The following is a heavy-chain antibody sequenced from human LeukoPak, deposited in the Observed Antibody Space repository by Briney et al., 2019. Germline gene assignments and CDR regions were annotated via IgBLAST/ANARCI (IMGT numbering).Heavy chain of an antibody. D-gene: IGHD3-10*01. J-gene: IGHJ4*02. V-gene: IGHV3-48*04. CDR1: GITFSSHS. CDR2: ISSSSRTI. Sequence: PRGSLRLSCVDSGITFSSHSMNWVRQTPGKGLEWVAYISSSSRTIYYADSVKGRFTISRDNAENSLYLQMNSLRAEDTAVYYCARLEAPTQTSGSPEAVALDYWGQGTLVTVSS. CDR3: ARLEAPTQTSGSPEAVALDY.